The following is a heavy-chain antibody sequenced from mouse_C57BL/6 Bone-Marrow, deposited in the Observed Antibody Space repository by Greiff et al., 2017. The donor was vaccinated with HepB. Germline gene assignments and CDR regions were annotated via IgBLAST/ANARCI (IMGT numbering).Heavy chain of an antibody. CDR3: ARGNYYGSWFAY. V-gene: IGHV1-59*01. CDR1: GYTFTSYW. J-gene: IGHJ3*01. D-gene: IGHD2-2*01. Sequence: QVQLQQPGAELVRPGTSVKLSCKASGYTFTSYWMHWVKQRPGQGLEWIGVIDPSDSYTNYNQKFKGKATLTVDTSSSTAYMQLSSLTSEDSAVYYCARGNYYGSWFAYWAKGLWSLSLQ. CDR2: IDPSDSYT.